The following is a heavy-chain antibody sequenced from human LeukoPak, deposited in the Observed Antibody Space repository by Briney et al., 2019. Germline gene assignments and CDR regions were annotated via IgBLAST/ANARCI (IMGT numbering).Heavy chain of an antibody. J-gene: IGHJ4*02. D-gene: IGHD5-18*01. CDR2: INHSGST. V-gene: IGHV4-34*01. CDR3: ASHVDTAIGY. CDR1: GGSFSGYY. Sequence: PSETLSLTCAVYGGSFSGYYWSWIRQPPGKGLGWIGEINHSGSTNYNPSLKSRVTISVDTSKNQFSLKLSSVTAADTAVYYCASHVDTAIGYWGQGTLVTVSS.